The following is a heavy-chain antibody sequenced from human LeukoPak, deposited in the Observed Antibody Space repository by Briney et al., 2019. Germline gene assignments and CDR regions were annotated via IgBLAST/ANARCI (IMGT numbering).Heavy chain of an antibody. V-gene: IGHV1-46*01. Sequence: ASVKVSCKASGYAFTSYYMHWVRQAPGQGLEWMGIINPSGGSTTYAQKLQGRVTMTTDTSTSTAYMELRSLRSDDTAVYYRARMYSNYPADVWGQGTTVTVSS. CDR2: INPSGGST. D-gene: IGHD4-11*01. CDR3: ARMYSNYPADV. CDR1: GYAFTSYY. J-gene: IGHJ6*02.